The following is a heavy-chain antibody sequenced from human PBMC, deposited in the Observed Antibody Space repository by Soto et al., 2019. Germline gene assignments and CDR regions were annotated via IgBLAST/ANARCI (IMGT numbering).Heavy chain of an antibody. J-gene: IGHJ5*02. V-gene: IGHV4-39*01. CDR3: ARHTWGRQRGWFDP. Sequence: SETLSITCTVSGGSISSPSYYWGWFRQPLGKGLEWIGSIYYSGTTFYNPSLKSRVTISVDTSKNQFSLKLNSVTAADTAVYYCARHTWGRQRGWFDPWGQGTVVT. CDR1: GGSISSPSYY. CDR2: IYYSGTT. D-gene: IGHD2-2*01.